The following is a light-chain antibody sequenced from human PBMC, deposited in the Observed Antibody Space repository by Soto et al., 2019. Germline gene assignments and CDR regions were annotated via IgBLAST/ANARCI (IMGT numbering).Light chain of an antibody. CDR2: EVN. V-gene: IGLV2-8*02. CDR3: TSYGGRDNLM. J-gene: IGLJ3*02. CDR1: SSDIGAYNY. Sequence: QSALTQPPSASRSPGQSVTISCTGTSSDIGAYNYVSWFQQHPGEAPKLIISEVNKRPSGVPDRFSGSKSGNTASLTVSGLQAEDEADYYCTSYGGRDNLMFGGGTQLTVL.